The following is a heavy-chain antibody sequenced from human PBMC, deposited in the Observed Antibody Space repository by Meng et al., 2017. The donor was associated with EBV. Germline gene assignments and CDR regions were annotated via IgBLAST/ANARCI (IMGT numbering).Heavy chain of an antibody. V-gene: IGHV1-69*01. CDR2: FLPRLGAP. CDR3: ASESGRGYTPDY. J-gene: IGHJ4*02. CDR1: GGPFRYYA. D-gene: IGHD3-10*01. Sequence: QVALGQSAGEGKKPGSSVKVSCKTSGGPFRYYAISWVRQAPGQGLEWLGGFLPRLGAPNYAQKFHGRVKITADESTSTHYMDLSSLRSEDTAIYYCASESGRGYTPDYWGQGTLVTVSS.